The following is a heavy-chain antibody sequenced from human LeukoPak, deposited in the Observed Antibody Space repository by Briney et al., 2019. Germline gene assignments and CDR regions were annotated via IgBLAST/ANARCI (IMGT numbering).Heavy chain of an antibody. J-gene: IGHJ4*02. CDR3: AKVGLAARRVYDY. D-gene: IGHD6-6*01. CDR1: GFTFSSYA. Sequence: GGSLRLSCAASGFTFSSYAMSWVRQAPGKGLEWVAAISGSGGSTYYADSVKGRFTISRDNSKNTLYLQMNSLRAEDTAVYYCAKVGLAARRVYDYWGQGTLVTVSS. CDR2: ISGSGGST. V-gene: IGHV3-23*01.